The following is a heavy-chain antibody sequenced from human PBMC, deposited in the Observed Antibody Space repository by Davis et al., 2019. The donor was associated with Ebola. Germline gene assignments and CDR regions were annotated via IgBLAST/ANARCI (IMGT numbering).Heavy chain of an antibody. CDR3: ARAVGTKRYYFGQ. D-gene: IGHD1-1*01. J-gene: IGHJ4*02. CDR2: MFDGGTT. Sequence: GESLKISCAASGFSVSSSYMSWVRQAPGKGLEWVSIMFDGGTTSYADSVKGRFTMSRDNSGNTPYVQMNNLRVEDTAVYYCARAVGTKRYYFGQWGQGTLVTVSS. V-gene: IGHV3-53*01. CDR1: GFSVSSSY.